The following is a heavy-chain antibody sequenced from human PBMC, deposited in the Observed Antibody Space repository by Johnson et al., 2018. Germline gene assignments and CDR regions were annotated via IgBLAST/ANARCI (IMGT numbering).Heavy chain of an antibody. CDR2: IYPGDSDT. CDR3: ARQSSYYDYYMDV. J-gene: IGHJ6*03. Sequence: VQLVESGAEVKKPGESLKISCKGSGYSFTSYWIGWVRQMPGKGLEWLGIIYPGDSDTRYSPSLQGQVTMSADKSISTAYLPWSSLKASDTAMYYCARQSSYYDYYMDVWGKGTTVTVAS. V-gene: IGHV5-51*01. D-gene: IGHD3-16*02. CDR1: GYSFTSYW.